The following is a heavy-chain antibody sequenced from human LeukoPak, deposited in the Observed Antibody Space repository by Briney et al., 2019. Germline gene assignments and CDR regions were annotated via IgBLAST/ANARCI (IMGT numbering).Heavy chain of an antibody. CDR2: VIPIFGTA. V-gene: IGHV1-69*05. J-gene: IGHJ4*02. CDR1: GGTFSSYA. CDR3: ASTEYRSSSGPFDY. D-gene: IGHD6-6*01. Sequence: ASVKVSCKASGGTFSSYAISWVRHAPGQGLAWMGGVIPIFGTANYAQKFQGRVTTDESTSTAYMELSSLRSEDTDVYYCASTEYRSSSGPFDYWGQGTLVTVSS.